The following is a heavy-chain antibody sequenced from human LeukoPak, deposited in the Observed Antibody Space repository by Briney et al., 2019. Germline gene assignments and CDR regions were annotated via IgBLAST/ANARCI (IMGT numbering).Heavy chain of an antibody. V-gene: IGHV1-69*13. CDR3: ARERSSGYNDAFDI. CDR1: GGTFSSYA. J-gene: IGHJ3*02. D-gene: IGHD3-22*01. CDR2: IIPIFGTA. Sequence: SVKVSCKASGGTFSSYAISWVRQAPGQGLKWMGGIIPIFGTANYAQKFQGRVTITADESTSTVYMELSSLRSEDTAVYYCARERSSGYNDAFDIWGQGTMVTVSS.